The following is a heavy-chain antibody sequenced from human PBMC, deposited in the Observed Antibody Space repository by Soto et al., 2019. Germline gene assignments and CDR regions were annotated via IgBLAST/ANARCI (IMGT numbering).Heavy chain of an antibody. CDR3: AGSGXRGAVLRYFDWLLPLDY. Sequence: PSETLSLTCTVSGGSISSYYWSWIRQPPGKGLEWIGYIYYSGSTNYNPSLKSRVTISVDTSKNQFSLKLSSVTAADTAVYYCAGSGXRGAVLRYFDWLLPLDYWGQGTLVTVSS. CDR1: GGSISSYY. J-gene: IGHJ4*02. CDR2: IYYSGST. D-gene: IGHD3-9*01. V-gene: IGHV4-59*01.